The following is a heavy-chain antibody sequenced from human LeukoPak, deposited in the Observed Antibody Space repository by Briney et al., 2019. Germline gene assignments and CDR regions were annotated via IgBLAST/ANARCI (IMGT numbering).Heavy chain of an antibody. J-gene: IGHJ4*02. CDR3: ATVKGSGSLSFDY. D-gene: IGHD3-10*01. CDR2: IDHSGAT. Sequence: PWETLSLTCAVYGASFRNYYWSWIRQTPGKRLEWIGEIDHSGATNYNPSLKSRVTISVDTSKNQFSLKLSSVTAADTAVYYCATVKGSGSLSFDYWGQGTLVTVSS. CDR1: GASFRNYY. V-gene: IGHV4-34*01.